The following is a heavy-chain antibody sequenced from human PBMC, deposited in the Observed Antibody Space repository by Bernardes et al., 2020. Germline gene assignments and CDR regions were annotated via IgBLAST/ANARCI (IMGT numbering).Heavy chain of an antibody. Sequence: GGSLRLSCAASGFTFSSYSMNWVRQAPGKGLEWVSSISSSSSYIYYADSVKGRFTISRDNAKNSLYLQMDSLRAEDTAVYYCSSSMDYENWFDPWGQGTLVTVSS. J-gene: IGHJ5*02. CDR3: SSSMDYENWFDP. V-gene: IGHV3-21*01. CDR1: GFTFSSYS. D-gene: IGHD4-17*01. CDR2: ISSSSSYI.